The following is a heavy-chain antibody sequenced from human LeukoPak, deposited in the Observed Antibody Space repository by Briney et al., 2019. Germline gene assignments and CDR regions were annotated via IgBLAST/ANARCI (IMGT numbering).Heavy chain of an antibody. CDR3: ARAEGGSSSWYSSFDY. V-gene: IGHV5-51*03. CDR2: IYPGDSDT. Sequence: PGGSLKISCKGSGYSFTSYWIGWVRQVPGKGLEWMGIIYPGDSDTRYSPSFQGQVTISADKSISTAYLQWSSLKASDTAMYYCARAEGGSSSWYSSFDYWGQGTLVTVSS. CDR1: GYSFTSYW. D-gene: IGHD6-13*01. J-gene: IGHJ4*02.